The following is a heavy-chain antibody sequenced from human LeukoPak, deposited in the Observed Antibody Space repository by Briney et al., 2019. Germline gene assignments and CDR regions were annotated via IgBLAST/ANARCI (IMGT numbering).Heavy chain of an antibody. D-gene: IGHD1-14*01. CDR2: IYYSGST. J-gene: IGHJ6*02. Sequence: KSSETLSLTCTVSGGSISSSSYYWGWIRQPPGKGLEWIGSIYYSGSTYYNPSLKSRVTISVDTSKNQFSLKLSSVTAADTAVYYCARHPDPLSYGMDVWGQGTTVTVSS. V-gene: IGHV4-39*01. CDR3: ARHPDPLSYGMDV. CDR1: GGSISSSSYY.